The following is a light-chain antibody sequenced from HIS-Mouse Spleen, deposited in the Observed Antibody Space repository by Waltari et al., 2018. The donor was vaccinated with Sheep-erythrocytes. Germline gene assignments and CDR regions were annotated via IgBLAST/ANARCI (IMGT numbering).Light chain of an antibody. CDR3: CSYAGSYNHV. J-gene: IGLJ1*01. Sequence: QSALTQPRSVSGSPGQSVTISCTGTSSDVGGYKYVSWYQQHPGKAPKLMIDDVSTRPSGVPDRFSGSKSGDTAYLTISGLQAEDEADYYCCSYAGSYNHVFATGTKVTVL. CDR2: DVS. V-gene: IGLV2-11*01. CDR1: SSDVGGYKY.